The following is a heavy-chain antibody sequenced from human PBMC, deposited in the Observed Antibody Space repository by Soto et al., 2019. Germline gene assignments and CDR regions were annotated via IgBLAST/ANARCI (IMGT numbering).Heavy chain of an antibody. CDR1: GFTFGNYW. V-gene: IGHV3-74*01. CDR2: INGDGRIT. Sequence: EVQLVESGGGLVQPGGSLRLSCAVSGFTFGNYWMHWVRQAPGKGLMWVSRINGDGRITSYADSVEGRFTISRDNAKNTLSLEMNRLKAEYTAVYYCARDFTTAETPGDDFDYWGQGTLVTVSS. CDR3: ARDFTTAETPGDDFDY. J-gene: IGHJ4*02. D-gene: IGHD4-17*01.